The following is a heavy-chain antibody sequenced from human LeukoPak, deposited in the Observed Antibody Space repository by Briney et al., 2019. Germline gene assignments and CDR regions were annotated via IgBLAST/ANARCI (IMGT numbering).Heavy chain of an antibody. J-gene: IGHJ5*02. D-gene: IGHD1-1*01. CDR1: GGSISSYY. CDR3: AREWGRYTWFDP. Sequence: SETLSLTCTVSGGSISSYYWSWIRQPPGKGLEWIGYIYYSGSTNYNPSLKSRVTISVDTSKNRFSLKLSSVTAADTAVYYCAREWGRYTWFDPWGQGTLVTVSS. CDR2: IYYSGST. V-gene: IGHV4-59*01.